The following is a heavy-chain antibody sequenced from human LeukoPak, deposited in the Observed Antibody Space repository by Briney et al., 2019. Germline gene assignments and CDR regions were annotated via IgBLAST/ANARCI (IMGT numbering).Heavy chain of an antibody. J-gene: IGHJ4*02. D-gene: IGHD3-22*01. V-gene: IGHV1-8*01. CDR1: GYTFTSYD. CDR3: ARGSEYYYDSSADY. CDR2: MNPNSGNT. Sequence: GASVKVSCKASGYTFTSYDINWVRQATGQGLEWMGWMNPNSGNTGYAQKFQGRVTMTRNTSISTAYMELSSLRSEDTAVCYCARGSEYYYDSSADYWGQGTLVTVSS.